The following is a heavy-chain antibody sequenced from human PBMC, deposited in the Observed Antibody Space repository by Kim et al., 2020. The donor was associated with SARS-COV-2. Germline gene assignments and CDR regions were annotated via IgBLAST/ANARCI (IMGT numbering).Heavy chain of an antibody. CDR2: LYFSGST. V-gene: IGHV4-39*01. D-gene: IGHD3-3*01. J-gene: IGHJ5*02. CDR1: GGSISSSGYY. Sequence: SETLSLTCTVSGGSISSSGYYWGWIRQPPGQGLEWIGSLYFSGSTYYNPSLKSRVTISVDMSKNEFSLKLSSVTAADTAVYYCARSRKVFGVIIYSTNPHNWCDPWGQGTLVTVSS. CDR3: ARSRKVFGVIIYSTNPHNWCDP.